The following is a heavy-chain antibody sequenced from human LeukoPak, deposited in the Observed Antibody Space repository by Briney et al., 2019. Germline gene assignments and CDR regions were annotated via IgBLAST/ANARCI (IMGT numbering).Heavy chain of an antibody. Sequence: GGSLRLSCAASGFSVITNHMTWVRQAPGKGLECVSITYSGGSTFYADSVKGRFTISRDNSKNMLYLQMDTLRAEDTALYYCAKDPGASVSGFYMDVWGKGTTVIVSS. J-gene: IGHJ6*03. CDR2: TYSGGST. V-gene: IGHV3-53*05. CDR3: AKDPGASVSGFYMDV. CDR1: GFSVITNH. D-gene: IGHD2-8*02.